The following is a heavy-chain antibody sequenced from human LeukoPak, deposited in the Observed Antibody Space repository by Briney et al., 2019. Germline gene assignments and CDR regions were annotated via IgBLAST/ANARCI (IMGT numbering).Heavy chain of an antibody. V-gene: IGHV3-74*01. CDR2: INSDGSST. Sequence: QAGGYLRLSCAASGFTFSSYWMHWVRQAPGKGLVWVSRINSDGSSTSYADSVKGRFTISRDNAKNTLYLQMNSLRAEDTAVYYCAKADRSWLGDLHWGQGTLVTVSS. CDR1: GFTFSSYW. CDR3: AKADRSWLGDLH. J-gene: IGHJ4*02. D-gene: IGHD6-19*01.